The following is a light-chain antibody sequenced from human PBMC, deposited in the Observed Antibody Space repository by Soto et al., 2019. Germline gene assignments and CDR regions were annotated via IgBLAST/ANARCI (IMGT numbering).Light chain of an antibody. CDR1: QSISNY. J-gene: IGKJ5*01. Sequence: DIQMNQSTSSMSASVVDRVTITCRESQSISNYLNWYQQKPGKAPKLLIYAASSLQSGVPSRFSGSGSGTDFTLTISSLQPEDFATYYCQQSYSTPPITFGQGTRLEIK. CDR2: AAS. V-gene: IGKV1-39*01. CDR3: QQSYSTPPIT.